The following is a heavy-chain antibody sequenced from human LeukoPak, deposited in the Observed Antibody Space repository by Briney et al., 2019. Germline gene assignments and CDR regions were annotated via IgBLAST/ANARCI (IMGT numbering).Heavy chain of an antibody. CDR2: INPIFGTA. Sequence: SVKVSCKASGGTFSSYAISWVRQAPGQGLEWMGGINPIFGTANYAQKFQGRVTITADESTSTAYMELSSLRSEDTAVYYCARDSGSYGYWWFDPWGQGTLVTVSS. D-gene: IGHD5-18*01. CDR3: ARDSGSYGYWWFDP. J-gene: IGHJ5*02. CDR1: GGTFSSYA. V-gene: IGHV1-69*13.